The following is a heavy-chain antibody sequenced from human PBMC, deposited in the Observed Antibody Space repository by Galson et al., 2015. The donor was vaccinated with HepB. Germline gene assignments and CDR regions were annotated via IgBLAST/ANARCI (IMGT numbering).Heavy chain of an antibody. CDR1: GYTFTSYG. D-gene: IGHD3-10*01. V-gene: IGHV1-18*04. CDR3: AIWFGELLYWFDP. Sequence: SVKVSCKASGYTFTSYGISWVRQAPGQGLEWMGWISAYNGNINYAQKLQGRVTMTTDTSTSTAYMELRSLRSDDTAVYYCAIWFGELLYWFDPWGQGTLVTVSS. CDR2: ISAYNGNI. J-gene: IGHJ5*02.